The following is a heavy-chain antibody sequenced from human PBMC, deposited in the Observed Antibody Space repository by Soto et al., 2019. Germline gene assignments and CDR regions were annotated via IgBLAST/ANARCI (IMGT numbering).Heavy chain of an antibody. CDR2: IYHSGST. D-gene: IGHD4-17*01. CDR1: GGSISSGGYS. Sequence: SETLSLTCAVSGGSISSGGYSWSWIRQPPGKGLEWIGYIYHSGSTYYNPSLKSRVTISVDRSKNQFSLKLSSVTAADTAVYYCARDSNYGDYFQGGMDVWGQGTTVTVSS. CDR3: ARDSNYGDYFQGGMDV. J-gene: IGHJ6*02. V-gene: IGHV4-30-2*01.